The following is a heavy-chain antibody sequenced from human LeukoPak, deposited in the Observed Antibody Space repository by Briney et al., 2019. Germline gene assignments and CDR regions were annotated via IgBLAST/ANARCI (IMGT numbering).Heavy chain of an antibody. CDR1: GFTFSSYW. CDR2: IKQDGSEK. D-gene: IGHD6-13*01. J-gene: IGHJ4*02. V-gene: IGHV3-7*03. Sequence: PGGSLRLSCAASGFTFSSYWMSWVRQAPGKGLEWVANIKQDGSEKYYVDSVKGRFTISRDNAKNSLYLQMNSLRAEDTAVYYCAKGSSSWKWSGTYWGQGTLVTVSS. CDR3: AKGSSSWKWSGTY.